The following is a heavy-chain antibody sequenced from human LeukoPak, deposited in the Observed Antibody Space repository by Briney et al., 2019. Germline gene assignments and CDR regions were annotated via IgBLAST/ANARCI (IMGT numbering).Heavy chain of an antibody. V-gene: IGHV1-58*01. Sequence: SVKVSCKASGFTFTSSAVQWVRQARGQRLEWIGWIVVGSGNTNYAQKFQERVTITRDMSTSTAYMELSSLRSEDTAVYYCAAGITLSNVDTASYYYYYGMDVWGQGTTVTVSS. J-gene: IGHJ6*02. CDR2: IVVGSGNT. CDR3: AAGITLSNVDTASYYYYYGMDV. CDR1: GFTFTSSA. D-gene: IGHD5-18*01.